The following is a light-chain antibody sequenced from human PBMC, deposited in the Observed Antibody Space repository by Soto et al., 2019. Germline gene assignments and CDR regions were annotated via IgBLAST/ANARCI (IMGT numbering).Light chain of an antibody. J-gene: IGKJ1*01. V-gene: IGKV1-27*01. Sequence: IRMTQSPSSLSASVGDRVTITCGASQAISYYLAWYQQKPGKVPKLLIYAASTLQSGVPSRFSGSGSGTDFTLTISSLQPEDVATYYCQKYNSAPWTFGQGTKVDIK. CDR1: QAISYY. CDR3: QKYNSAPWT. CDR2: AAS.